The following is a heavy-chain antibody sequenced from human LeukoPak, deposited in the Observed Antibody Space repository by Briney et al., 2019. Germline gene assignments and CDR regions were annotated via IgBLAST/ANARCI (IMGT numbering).Heavy chain of an antibody. CDR2: INPNSGGT. J-gene: IGHJ5*02. D-gene: IGHD6-13*01. CDR1: GYTFTGYY. Sequence: ASVKVSCKASGYTFTGYYMYWVRQAPGQGLEWMGWINPNSGGTNYAQKFQGRVTMTRDTSISTAYMELSRLRSDDTAVYYCARVGMALYSSSWYHWGQGTLVTVSS. V-gene: IGHV1-2*02. CDR3: ARVGMALYSSSWYH.